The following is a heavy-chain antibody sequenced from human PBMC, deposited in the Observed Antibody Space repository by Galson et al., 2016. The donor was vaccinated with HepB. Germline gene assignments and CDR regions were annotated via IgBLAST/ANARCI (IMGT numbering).Heavy chain of an antibody. CDR1: GGSISSAYW. Sequence: SETLSLTCSLSGGSISSAYWWNWVRQSPTKGLEWIGEIDESGSTNYNPSLESRVSISIDNFEQRFSLNLRSVTAADTAVYYCARYTVPRAIGLDYWGQGILVTVSS. D-gene: IGHD1-1*01. V-gene: IGHV4-4*02. CDR3: ARYTVPRAIGLDY. J-gene: IGHJ4*02. CDR2: IDESGST.